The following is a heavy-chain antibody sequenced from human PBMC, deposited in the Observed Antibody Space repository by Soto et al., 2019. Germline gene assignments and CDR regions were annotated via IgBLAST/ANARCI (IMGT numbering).Heavy chain of an antibody. Sequence: QVQLVESGGGVVQPGASLRLSCAASGFRFSGFAMHWVRQAPGKGLEWVAVISFDGSEKFYVDSVKGRSSISRDDFHSTVFLQMDSLRPEDTGVYYCARDLGGYVHLWDKSNYWGQGTLVNVSS. V-gene: IGHV3-30*04. CDR3: ARDLGGYVHLWDKSNY. CDR2: ISFDGSEK. CDR1: GFRFSGFA. D-gene: IGHD5-12*01. J-gene: IGHJ4*02.